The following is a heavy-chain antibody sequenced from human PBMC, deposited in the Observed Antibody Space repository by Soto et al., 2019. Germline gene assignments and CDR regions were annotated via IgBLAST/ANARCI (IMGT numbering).Heavy chain of an antibody. CDR2: IIPIFGTA. D-gene: IGHD6-19*01. V-gene: IGHV1-69*13. J-gene: IGHJ4*02. Sequence: GASVKVSCKASGGTFSSYAISWVRQAPGQGLEWMGGIIPIFGTANYAQKFQGRVTITADESTSTAYMELSSLRSEDTAVYYCAGGNLETDIAVAGTGDTDGLYPFDYWGQGTLVTVSS. CDR1: GGTFSSYA. CDR3: AGGNLETDIAVAGTGDTDGLYPFDY.